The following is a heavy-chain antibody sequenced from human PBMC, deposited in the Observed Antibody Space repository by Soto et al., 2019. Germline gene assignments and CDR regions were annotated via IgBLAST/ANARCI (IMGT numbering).Heavy chain of an antibody. CDR3: AREYYGSGTSSFDC. D-gene: IGHD3-10*01. Sequence: EVQLVESGGGLVKPGGSLRLSCAASGFTLSSYSMNWVRQAPGKGLEWVSSISGSTSHIYHADSVKGRFTISRDNAKNSLYLQMNSLRAEDTAVYYCAREYYGSGTSSFDCWGQGTLVTVSS. CDR1: GFTLSSYS. J-gene: IGHJ4*02. V-gene: IGHV3-21*06. CDR2: ISGSTSHI.